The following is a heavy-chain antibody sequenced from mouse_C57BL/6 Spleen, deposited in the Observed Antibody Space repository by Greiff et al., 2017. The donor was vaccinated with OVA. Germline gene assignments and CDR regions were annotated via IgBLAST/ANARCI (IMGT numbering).Heavy chain of an antibody. CDR3: ARAGPYYNSGGYFDV. D-gene: IGHD2-12*01. CDR2: IDPSDSYT. V-gene: IGHV1-69*01. J-gene: IGHJ1*03. CDR1: GYTFTSYW. Sequence: QVQLQQPGAELVMPGASVKLSCKASGYTFTSYWMHWVKQRPGQGLEWIGEIDPSDSYTNYNQQFKGKSTLTVDKSSSTAYMQLSILTSEDSAVYDCARAGPYYNSGGYFDVWGTGTTVTVSS.